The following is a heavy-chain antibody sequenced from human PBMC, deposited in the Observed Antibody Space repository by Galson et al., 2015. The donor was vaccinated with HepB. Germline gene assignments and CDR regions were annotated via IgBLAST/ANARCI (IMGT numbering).Heavy chain of an antibody. D-gene: IGHD2-15*01. CDR1: GGSISSSSYY. CDR2: IYYSGST. J-gene: IGHJ5*02. V-gene: IGHV4-39*01. Sequence: ETLSLTCTVSGGSISSSSYYWGWIRQPPGKGLEWIGSIYYSGSTYYNPSLKSRVTISVDTSKNQLSLKLSSVTAADTAVYYCARHRGCSGGSCYSRWFDPWGQGTLVTVSS. CDR3: ARHRGCSGGSCYSRWFDP.